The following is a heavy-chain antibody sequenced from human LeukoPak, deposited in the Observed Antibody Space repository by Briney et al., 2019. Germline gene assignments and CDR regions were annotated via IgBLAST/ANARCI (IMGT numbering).Heavy chain of an antibody. CDR1: GGSISSGDYY. CDR2: IYYSGST. CDR3: ASYYYDSSGYQDFQH. V-gene: IGHV4-30-4*01. J-gene: IGHJ1*01. Sequence: SQTLSLTCTVSGGSISSGDYYWSWIRQPPGKGLEWIGYIYYSGSTYYNPSLKSRVTISVDTSKNQFSLKLSSVTAADTAVYYCASYYYDSSGYQDFQHWGQGTLVTVSS. D-gene: IGHD3-22*01.